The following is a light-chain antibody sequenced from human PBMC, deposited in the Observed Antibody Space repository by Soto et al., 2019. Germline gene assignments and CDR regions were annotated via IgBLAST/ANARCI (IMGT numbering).Light chain of an antibody. Sequence: SYELTQPPSVSVAPGKTARIPCGGNDIGSKNVHWYQQKPGQAPILVIYYDTDRPSGIPERFSGSNSGNTATLTIGRVEAGDEADYYCQVWDSASDHVVFGGGTKLTVL. J-gene: IGLJ2*01. V-gene: IGLV3-21*01. CDR2: YDT. CDR3: QVWDSASDHVV. CDR1: DIGSKN.